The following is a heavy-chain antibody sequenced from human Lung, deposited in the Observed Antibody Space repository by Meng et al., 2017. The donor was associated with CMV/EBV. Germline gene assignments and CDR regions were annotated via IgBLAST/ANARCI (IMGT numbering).Heavy chain of an antibody. Sequence: QYEECVRVRGMPSWTLSVPSAGCGGSRSSRIRLSWFRKPLGKGLDGIGGIYHSGSTNYNPSRMSRVTISEDKSKSEFSLTLSSVTAAGTAVYYCARDGAYCGGDCYHPRWGQGTLVTVSS. J-gene: IGHJ4*02. V-gene: IGHV4-4*02. CDR2: IYHSGST. CDR3: ARDGAYCGGDCYHPR. CDR1: GGSRSSRIR. D-gene: IGHD2-21*02.